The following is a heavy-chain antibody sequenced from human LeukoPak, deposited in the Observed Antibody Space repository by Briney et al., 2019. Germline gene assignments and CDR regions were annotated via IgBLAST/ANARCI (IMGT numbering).Heavy chain of an antibody. V-gene: IGHV4-59*08. Sequence: SETLSLTCTVSGGSISSYYWSWIRQPPGKGLEWIGYIYYSGSTNYNPSLKSRVTISVDTSKNQFSLKLSSVTAADTAVYYCARHLMGGGDGYNSLFDYWGQGTLVTVSS. CDR2: IYYSGST. CDR3: ARHLMGGGDGYNSLFDY. J-gene: IGHJ4*02. CDR1: GGSISSYY. D-gene: IGHD5-24*01.